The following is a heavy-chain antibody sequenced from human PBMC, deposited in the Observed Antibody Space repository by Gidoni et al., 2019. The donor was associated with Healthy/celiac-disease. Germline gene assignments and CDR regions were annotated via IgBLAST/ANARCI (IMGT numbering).Heavy chain of an antibody. Sequence: QAQLVQSGAEVKKPGSSVKGSCKASGGTFSSYAISWVRQAPGQGLEWLGGIIPIFGTANNAQRFQGRVTITADESTSTAYMELGSLRSEDTAVYYCARAGVATIADLYYYGMDVWGQGTTVTVSS. V-gene: IGHV1-69*01. D-gene: IGHD5-12*01. CDR1: GGTFSSYA. CDR3: ARAGVATIADLYYYGMDV. J-gene: IGHJ6*02. CDR2: IIPIFGTA.